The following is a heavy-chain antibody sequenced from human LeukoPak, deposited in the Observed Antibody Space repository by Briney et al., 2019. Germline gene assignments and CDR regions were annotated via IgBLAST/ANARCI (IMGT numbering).Heavy chain of an antibody. V-gene: IGHV3-66*02. CDR3: ARGTGYYYYMDV. Sequence: GGSPRLSCAASGFTVSSNYMSWVRQAPGKGLEWVSVIYSGGSTYYADSVKGRFTISRDNSKNTLYLQMNSLRAEDTAVYYCARGTGYYYYMDVWGKGTTVTVSS. CDR2: IYSGGST. CDR1: GFTVSSNY. J-gene: IGHJ6*03. D-gene: IGHD1-14*01.